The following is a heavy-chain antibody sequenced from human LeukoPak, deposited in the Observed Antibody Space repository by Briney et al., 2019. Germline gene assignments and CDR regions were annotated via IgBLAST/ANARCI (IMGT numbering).Heavy chain of an antibody. Sequence: ASVKVSCKVSGYTLTEISMHWVRQAPGKGLEWMGGFDPEDGETIYAQKFQGRVTMTEDTSTDTAYMELSSLRSVDTAVYYCATRRFLSSGYRGAFDIWGQGTMVTVSS. CDR2: FDPEDGET. V-gene: IGHV1-24*01. CDR1: GYTLTEIS. J-gene: IGHJ3*02. CDR3: ATRRFLSSGYRGAFDI. D-gene: IGHD3-22*01.